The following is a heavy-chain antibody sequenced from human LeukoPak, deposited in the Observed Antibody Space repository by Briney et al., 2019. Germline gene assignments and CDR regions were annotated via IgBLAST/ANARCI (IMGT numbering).Heavy chain of an antibody. D-gene: IGHD3-16*01. CDR3: ARGWQGGIEY. J-gene: IGHJ4*02. CDR2: ISGTSSVI. CDR1: GFTFSRYN. V-gene: IGHV3-48*04. Sequence: PGGSLRLSCAASGFTFSRYNMNWVRQAPGKGLEWVSYISGTSSVIYYADSVKGRFTASRDNAKNSLYLQMNSLRAEDTAVYYCARGWQGGIEYWGQGALVTVSS.